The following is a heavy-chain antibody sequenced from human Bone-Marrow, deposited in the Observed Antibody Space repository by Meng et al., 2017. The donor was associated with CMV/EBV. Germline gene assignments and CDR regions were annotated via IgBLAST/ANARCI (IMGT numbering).Heavy chain of an antibody. CDR3: AKHQGICSGASCYSMDY. D-gene: IGHD2-15*01. CDR1: GFTFSSFA. Sequence: GESLKIYCAASGFTFSSFAMSWVRQGPGKGLEWVSVISGSGGSTYYADSVKGRFTISRDNSKNTLYLQMNNLSAEDTAVYYCAKHQGICSGASCYSMDYWGQGTLVTVSS. V-gene: IGHV3-23*01. J-gene: IGHJ4*02. CDR2: ISGSGGST.